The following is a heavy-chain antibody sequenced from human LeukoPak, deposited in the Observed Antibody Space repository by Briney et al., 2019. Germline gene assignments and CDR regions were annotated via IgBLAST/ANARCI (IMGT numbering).Heavy chain of an antibody. V-gene: IGHV4-39*01. CDR3: ASVYDYVWGSYRDGNWFDP. J-gene: IGHJ5*02. D-gene: IGHD3-16*02. CDR2: IYYSGST. CDR1: GGSISSSSYY. Sequence: SETLSLTCTVSGGSISSSSYYWGWIRQPPGKGLEWIGSIYYSGSTYYNPSLKSRVTISVDTSKNQFSLKLSSVTAADTAVYYCASVYDYVWGSYRDGNWFDPWGQGTLVTVSS.